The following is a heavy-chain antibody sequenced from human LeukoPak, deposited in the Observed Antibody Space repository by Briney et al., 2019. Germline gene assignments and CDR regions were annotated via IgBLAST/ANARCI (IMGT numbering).Heavy chain of an antibody. J-gene: IGHJ5*02. CDR3: ARGRPDGSGSYYKFDP. V-gene: IGHV4-39*01. Sequence: SETLSLTCTVSAGSISSSNYYWGWIRQPPGKGLEWIGSIYYSGRTYYNPSLKSRVTISVNTSKKQFSLKLSFVTAADTAVYYCARGRPDGSGSYYKFDPWGQGTLVTVSS. CDR2: IYYSGRT. CDR1: AGSISSSNYY. D-gene: IGHD3-10*01.